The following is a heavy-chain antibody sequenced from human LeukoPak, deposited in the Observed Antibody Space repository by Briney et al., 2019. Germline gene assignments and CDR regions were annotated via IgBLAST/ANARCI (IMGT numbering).Heavy chain of an antibody. CDR3: ARDQYDYVWGSYRYTFDY. CDR1: GFTFSSYG. J-gene: IGHJ4*02. D-gene: IGHD3-16*02. V-gene: IGHV3-33*01. CDR2: IWYDGSNK. Sequence: GGSLRLSCAASGFTFSSYGMHWVRQAPGKGLEWVAVIWYDGSNKYYADSVKRRFTISRDNSKNTLYLQMNSLRAGDTAVYYCARDQYDYVWGSYRYTFDYWGQGTLVTVSS.